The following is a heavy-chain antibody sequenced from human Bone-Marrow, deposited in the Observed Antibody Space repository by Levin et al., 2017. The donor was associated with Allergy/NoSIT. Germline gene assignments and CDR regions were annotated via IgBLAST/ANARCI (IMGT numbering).Heavy chain of an antibody. J-gene: IGHJ3*01. Sequence: SETLSLTCTVSGGSISDYYWTWIRQPPGKGLEWIGYINHSGSTNSNPSLQSRVTISVDTSTNRISLKLSSVTAADTAVYDCARRVEDDRPTLDAFDVWGQGTVVIVSS. V-gene: IGHV4-59*01. CDR3: ARRVEDDRPTLDAFDV. D-gene: IGHD2-15*01. CDR1: GGSISDYY. CDR2: INHSGST.